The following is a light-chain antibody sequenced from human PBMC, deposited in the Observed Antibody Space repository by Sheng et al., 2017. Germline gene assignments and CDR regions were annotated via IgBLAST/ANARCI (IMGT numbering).Light chain of an antibody. CDR3: QLCATSRWT. Sequence: IVMTQSPATVFVSPGESATLSCRASERIYSRLAWYQQKPGQPPRLLIYAASTRAADISTRFSGAGSGTEFTLTISSLEPEDFAVYYCQLCATSRWTFGQGTRVEIK. CDR2: AAS. J-gene: IGKJ1*01. V-gene: IGKV3-15*01. CDR1: ERIYSR.